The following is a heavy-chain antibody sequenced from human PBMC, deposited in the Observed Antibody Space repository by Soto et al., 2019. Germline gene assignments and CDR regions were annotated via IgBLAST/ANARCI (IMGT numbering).Heavy chain of an antibody. CDR2: IYYSGST. J-gene: IGHJ4*02. D-gene: IGHD5-12*01. V-gene: IGHV4-31*03. CDR1: GGSISSGGYY. CDR3: ARGGYSGYDLRDY. Sequence: QVQLQESGPGLVKHSQTLSLTCTVSGGSISSGGYYWSWIRQHPGKGLESIGYIYYSGSTYYNPSSKSRVTISVDTSKNQFSLKLSSVTASDTAVYYCARGGYSGYDLRDYWGQGPLVTVSS.